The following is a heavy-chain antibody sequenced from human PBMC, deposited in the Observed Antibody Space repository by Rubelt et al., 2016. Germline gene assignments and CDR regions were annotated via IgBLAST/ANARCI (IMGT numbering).Heavy chain of an antibody. CDR2: IKSKTDGGTT. J-gene: IGHJ4*02. V-gene: IGHV3-15*01. CDR1: GGSFSGYY. D-gene: IGHD3-22*01. CDR3: TTGSIVVVIY. Sequence: LQLQESGPGLVKPSETLSLTCAVYGGSFSGYYWSWIRQPPGKGLEWGGRIKSKTDGGTTDYAAPVKGRFTISRDDSKNTLYLQMNSLKTEDTAVYYCTTGSIVVVIYWGQGTLVTVSS.